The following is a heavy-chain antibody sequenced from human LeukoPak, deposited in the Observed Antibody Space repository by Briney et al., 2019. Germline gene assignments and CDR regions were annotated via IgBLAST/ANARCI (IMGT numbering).Heavy chain of an antibody. CDR3: ARDRQLSSIAAAGLGDY. CDR2: INPNSGGT. J-gene: IGHJ4*02. CDR1: GYTFTGYY. D-gene: IGHD6-13*01. V-gene: IGHV1-2*02. Sequence: ASVKVSCKASGYTFTGYYMHWVRQPPGQGLEWMGWINPNSGGTNYAQKFQGRVTMTRDTSISTAYMELSRLRSDDTAVYYCARDRQLSSIAAAGLGDYWGQGTLVTVSS.